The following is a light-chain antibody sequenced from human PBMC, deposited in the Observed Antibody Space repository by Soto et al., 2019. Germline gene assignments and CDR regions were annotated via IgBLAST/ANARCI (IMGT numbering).Light chain of an antibody. J-gene: IGKJ2*01. V-gene: IGKV3-15*01. Sequence: EIVMTQSPATLSVSPGERATLSCRASQSVSSNVAWYQQIPGQTPRLLIYGASTRATGIPVRFSGSRSGTEFTLTISSLQSEDFAVYYCHQYDDGPYTFGQGTKVEI. CDR2: GAS. CDR3: HQYDDGPYT. CDR1: QSVSSN.